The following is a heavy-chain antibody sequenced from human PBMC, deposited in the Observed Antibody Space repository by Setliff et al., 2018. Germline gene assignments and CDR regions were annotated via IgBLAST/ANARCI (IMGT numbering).Heavy chain of an antibody. CDR3: ARTYCSDTSCYDYYYYMDV. J-gene: IGHJ6*03. CDR2: MSNDGSDK. V-gene: IGHV3-30*01. D-gene: IGHD2-2*01. CDR1: GVTFSRHA. Sequence: GGSLRLSCAASGVTFSRHAMHWVRQAPGKGLGWVAVMSNDGSDKNYADSVKGRFTISRDNSKNTLYLQMNSLRAEDTAVYYCARTYCSDTSCYDYYYYMDVWGKGTTVTVSS.